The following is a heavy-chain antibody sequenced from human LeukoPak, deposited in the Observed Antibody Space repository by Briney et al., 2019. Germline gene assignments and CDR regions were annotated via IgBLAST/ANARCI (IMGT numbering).Heavy chain of an antibody. J-gene: IGHJ4*02. Sequence: GGSLRLSCADSGFAFSDYSMNWVRQAPGRGLEWVANTRGSGSGMGSGNYYAGAVKGRFTISRDNAKNSLYLQMNSLRADDTAVYYCARDPESSSFDLWGRGALVTVSS. CDR3: ARDPESSSFDL. CDR1: GFAFSDYS. V-gene: IGHV3-21*05. CDR2: TRGSGSGM. D-gene: IGHD6-13*01.